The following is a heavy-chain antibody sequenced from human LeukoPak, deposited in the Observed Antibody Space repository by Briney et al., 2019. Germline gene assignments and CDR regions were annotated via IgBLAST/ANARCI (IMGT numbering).Heavy chain of an antibody. CDR1: GFTFSSYG. CDR3: AKDKGYYFDY. Sequence: GGSLRLSCAASGFTFSSYGMHWVRQAPGKGLEWVAFIRYNGSNKYYADSVKGRFTISRDNSKNTLYLQMNSLRAEDTAVYYCAKDKGYYFDYWGQGTLVTVSS. V-gene: IGHV3-30*02. CDR2: IRYNGSNK. J-gene: IGHJ4*02.